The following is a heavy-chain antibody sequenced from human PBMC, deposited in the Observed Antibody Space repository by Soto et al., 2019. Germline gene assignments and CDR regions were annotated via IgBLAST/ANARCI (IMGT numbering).Heavy chain of an antibody. Sequence: GASMKVSCKASGYTFTNHGISWVRQAPGEGLEWMGWISPYNGDTNNAQKFQGRVTMTTDTPTNTGFMELTRLTSDDTAVYYCARGGISSSEGLDYWGQGTLVTVSS. V-gene: IGHV1-18*01. CDR2: ISPYNGDT. CDR3: ARGGISSSEGLDY. CDR1: GYTFTNHG. D-gene: IGHD6-13*01. J-gene: IGHJ4*02.